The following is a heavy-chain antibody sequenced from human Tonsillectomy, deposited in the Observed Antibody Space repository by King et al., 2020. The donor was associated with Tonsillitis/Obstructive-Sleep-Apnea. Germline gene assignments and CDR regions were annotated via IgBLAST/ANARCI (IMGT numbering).Heavy chain of an antibody. J-gene: IGHJ2*01. V-gene: IGHV3-48*02. CDR1: GFTFISDS. CDR3: ARDHPMGRYWYFDL. CDR2: SSSSSSTI. D-gene: IGHD2-8*01. Sequence: VQLVESGGGLVQPGGSLRRSGAASGFTFISDSMNWVLQAPGKGLDWVSYSSSSSSTIYYSDFVKVRFTISRDNAKNSLYLQMNSLRDEDTAVYYCARDHPMGRYWYFDLWGRGTLVTVSS.